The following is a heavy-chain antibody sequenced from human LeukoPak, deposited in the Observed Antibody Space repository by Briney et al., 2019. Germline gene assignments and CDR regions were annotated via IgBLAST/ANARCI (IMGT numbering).Heavy chain of an antibody. V-gene: IGHV3-74*01. CDR1: GFTFSSYW. CDR2: INSDGSST. D-gene: IGHD3-22*01. CDR3: ARDHTYDSSGYYWVGYFDY. Sequence: GGSLRLSCAASGFTFSSYWMHWVRQAPGKGLVWVSRINSDGSSTSYADSVKGRFTISRDNAKNTLYLQMNSLRAEDTAVYYCARDHTYDSSGYYWVGYFDYWGQGTLVTVSS. J-gene: IGHJ4*02.